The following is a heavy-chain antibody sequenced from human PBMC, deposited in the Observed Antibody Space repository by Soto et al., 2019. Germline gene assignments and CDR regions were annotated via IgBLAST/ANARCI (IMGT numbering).Heavy chain of an antibody. D-gene: IGHD1-26*01. CDR2: INHSGST. V-gene: IGHV4-34*01. CDR3: ARFGGGSYPY. CDR1: GGSFSGYY. Sequence: SETLSLTCAVYGGSFSGYYWSWIRQPPGKGLEWIGEINHSGSTNYNPSLKSRVTISVYTSKNQFSLKLSSVTAADTAVYYCARFGGGSYPYWGQGTLVTVSS. J-gene: IGHJ4*02.